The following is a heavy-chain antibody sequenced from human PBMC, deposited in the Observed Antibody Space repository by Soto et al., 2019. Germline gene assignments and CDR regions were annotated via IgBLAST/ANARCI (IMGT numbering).Heavy chain of an antibody. V-gene: IGHV1-69*13. CDR1: GGTFSSYA. Sequence: SVKVSCKASGGTFSSYAISWVRQAPGQGLEWMGGIIPIFGTANYAQKFQGRVTITADESTSTAYMELSSLRSEDTAVYYCAIPYGGAAGMRYYYGMDVWGQGTTVTV. CDR3: AIPYGGAAGMRYYYGMDV. J-gene: IGHJ6*02. D-gene: IGHD6-13*01. CDR2: IIPIFGTA.